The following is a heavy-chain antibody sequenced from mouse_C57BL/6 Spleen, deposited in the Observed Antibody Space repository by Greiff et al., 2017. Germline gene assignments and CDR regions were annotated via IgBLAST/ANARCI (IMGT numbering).Heavy chain of an antibody. Sequence: QVQLQHPGAELVRPGSSVKLSCKASGYTFTSYWMDWVKQRPGQGLEWIGNIYPSDSETHYNQKFKDKATLTVDKSSSTAYMQLSSLTSEDSAVYYCARGATVVADDYWGQGTTLTVSS. D-gene: IGHD1-1*01. CDR3: ARGATVVADDY. CDR1: GYTFTSYW. CDR2: IYPSDSET. V-gene: IGHV1-61*01. J-gene: IGHJ2*01.